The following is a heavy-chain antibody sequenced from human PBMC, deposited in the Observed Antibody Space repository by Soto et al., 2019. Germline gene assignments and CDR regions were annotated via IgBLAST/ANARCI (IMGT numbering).Heavy chain of an antibody. J-gene: IGHJ6*02. CDR2: ISYDGSNK. CDR1: GFTFSSYG. V-gene: IGHV3-30*18. Sequence: ESGGGVVQPGRSLRLSCAASGFTFSSYGMHWVRQAPGKGLEWVAVISYDGSNKYYADSVKGRFTISRDNSKNTLYLQMNSLRAEDTAVYYCAKDRMGYSYGYPPYYGMDVWGQGTTVTVSS. CDR3: AKDRMGYSYGYPPYYGMDV. D-gene: IGHD5-18*01.